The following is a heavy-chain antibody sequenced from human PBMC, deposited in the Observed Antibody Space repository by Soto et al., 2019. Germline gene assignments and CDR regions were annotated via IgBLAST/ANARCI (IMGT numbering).Heavy chain of an antibody. CDR1: GYSFTSYW. CDR3: ARAGSSTSGGDDAFDI. Sequence: PGESLKISCKGSGYSFTSYWIGWVRQMPGKGLEWMGIIYPGDSDTRYSPSFQGQVTISVATSKNQFSLKLTSVTAADTAVYYCARAGSSTSGGDDAFDIWGQGTMVT. J-gene: IGHJ3*02. D-gene: IGHD2-2*01. CDR2: IYPGDSDT. V-gene: IGHV5-51*01.